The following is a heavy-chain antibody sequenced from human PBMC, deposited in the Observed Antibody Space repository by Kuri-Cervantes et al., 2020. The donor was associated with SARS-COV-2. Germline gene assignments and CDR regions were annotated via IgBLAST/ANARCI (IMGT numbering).Heavy chain of an antibody. J-gene: IGHJ4*02. CDR1: GGTFSSYA. Sequence: SVKVSCKASGGTFSSYAISWVRQAPGQGLEWMGRIIPILGTANYAQKFQGRVTITADKSTSTAYMELSSLKASDTAMYYCARGSSTGNYWHDYWGQGTLVTVSS. CDR3: ARGSSTGNYWHDY. D-gene: IGHD1-1*01. V-gene: IGHV1-69*04. CDR2: IIPILGTA.